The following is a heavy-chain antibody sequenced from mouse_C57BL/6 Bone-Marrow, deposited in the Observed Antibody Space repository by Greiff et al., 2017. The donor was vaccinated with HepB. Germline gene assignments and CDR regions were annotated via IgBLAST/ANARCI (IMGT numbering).Heavy chain of an antibody. Sequence: EVQRVESGGDLVKPGGSLKLSCAASGFTFSSYGMSWVRQTPDKRLEWVATISSGGSYTYYPDSVKGRFTISRDNAKNTLYLQMSSLKSEDTAMYYCARRELRAWFAYWGQGTLVTVSA. J-gene: IGHJ3*01. D-gene: IGHD3-2*02. CDR1: GFTFSSYG. CDR3: ARRELRAWFAY. CDR2: ISSGGSYT. V-gene: IGHV5-6*01.